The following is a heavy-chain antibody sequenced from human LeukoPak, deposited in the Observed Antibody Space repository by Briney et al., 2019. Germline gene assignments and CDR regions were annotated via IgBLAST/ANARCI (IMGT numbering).Heavy chain of an antibody. CDR1: GFTFSDYW. V-gene: IGHV3-7*01. CDR3: ARDLYYFDRSGYYASDL. D-gene: IGHD3-22*01. Sequence: PGGSLRLSCAASGFTFSDYWIGWVRQAPGKGLEWVANISQDGSEKHYVDSLRGRFTISRDNAKNSLYLQMNSLRAEDTAVYFCARDLYYFDRSGYYASDLWGQGTLVTVSS. J-gene: IGHJ5*02. CDR2: ISQDGSEK.